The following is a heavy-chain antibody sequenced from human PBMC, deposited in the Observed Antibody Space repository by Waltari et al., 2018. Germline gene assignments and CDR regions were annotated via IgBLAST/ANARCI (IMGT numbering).Heavy chain of an antibody. CDR2: ISYDETNK. J-gene: IGHJ4*01. Sequence: QVQLVESGGGVVQPGRSLRLSCAASGCTFSSYGMHWVRQAPGKGLEWVTFISYDETNKYYADSVKGRFTISRDNSKNTLFLQVDSLRVEDTAVYFCAGSGASVVYWGQGTLVTVSS. CDR3: AGSGASVVY. D-gene: IGHD6-19*01. CDR1: GCTFSSYG. V-gene: IGHV3-30*03.